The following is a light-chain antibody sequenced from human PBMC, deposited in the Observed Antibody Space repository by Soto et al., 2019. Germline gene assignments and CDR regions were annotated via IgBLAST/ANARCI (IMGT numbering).Light chain of an antibody. V-gene: IGKV2-28*01. CDR1: QRLLHSNGNNY. CDR2: LSS. J-gene: IGKJ4*01. CDR3: LQALQTPRT. Sequence: DIVMTQSPLSLPVTPGEPASISCRSSQRLLHSNGNNYLDWYLQKPGQSPQLLIYLSSNRASGVPYRCIRSGSGTDFTLKISRVEDEDVGVNYCLQALQTPRTFSGGTQVQSK.